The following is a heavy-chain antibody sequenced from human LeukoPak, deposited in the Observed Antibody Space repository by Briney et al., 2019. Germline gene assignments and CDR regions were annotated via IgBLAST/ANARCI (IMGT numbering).Heavy chain of an antibody. CDR2: IIPIFGTA. V-gene: IGHV1-69*05. D-gene: IGHD6-6*01. CDR1: GGTLSSYA. Sequence: SVKVSCRASGGTLSSYAISWVRQAPGQGLEWMGRIIPIFGTANCAQKFQGRVTITTDESTSTAYMELSSLRAEDTAVYYCAKDQSSSPYYFDYWGQGILVTVSS. CDR3: AKDQSSSPYYFDY. J-gene: IGHJ4*02.